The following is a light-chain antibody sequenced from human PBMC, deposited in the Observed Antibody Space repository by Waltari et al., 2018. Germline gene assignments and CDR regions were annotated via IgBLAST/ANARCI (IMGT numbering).Light chain of an antibody. Sequence: EIVMTQSPTTLSVSPGEEAPLPCRASPSVDSNLAWYQQKPGQAPTLIIFGASGRATGVPARFSGRGSGTEYTTTIGSLQSEDSAVYYCQQYSSWPLWTFGQGTKVEIK. V-gene: IGKV3-15*01. CDR3: QQYSSWPLWT. CDR2: GAS. J-gene: IGKJ1*01. CDR1: PSVDSN.